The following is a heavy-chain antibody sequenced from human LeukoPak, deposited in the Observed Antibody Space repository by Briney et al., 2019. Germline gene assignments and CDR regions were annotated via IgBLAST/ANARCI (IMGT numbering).Heavy chain of an antibody. V-gene: IGHV3-33*05. CDR2: ISYDGSSK. D-gene: IGHD2-2*01. CDR3: AKDTYPMSSYHSHCDY. Sequence: GGSLRLSCAASGFTFSNYGIHWVRQAPGKGLEWVALISYDGSSKYYADSVKGRFTISRDNSKNTVYLQMSSLRGEDTALYPCAKDTYPMSSYHSHCDYWGQGTMVTVSS. J-gene: IGHJ4*02. CDR1: GFTFSNYG.